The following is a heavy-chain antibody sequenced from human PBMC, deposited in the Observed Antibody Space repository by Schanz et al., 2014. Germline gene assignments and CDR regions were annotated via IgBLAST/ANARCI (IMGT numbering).Heavy chain of an antibody. V-gene: IGHV3-23*04. J-gene: IGHJ4*02. Sequence: EVVLVESGGASVQPGGSLRLSCAASGFTFSNYVMDWVRQAPGTGLEWVASITYNGDSTYYTDSVKGRFTISRDNSRNTLYLQMDGLRAEDTAVYYCAKPPPGSLITWYTYYFVSWGQGTLVTVSS. D-gene: IGHD1-1*01. CDR2: ITYNGDST. CDR3: AKPPPGSLITWYTYYFVS. CDR1: GFTFSNYV.